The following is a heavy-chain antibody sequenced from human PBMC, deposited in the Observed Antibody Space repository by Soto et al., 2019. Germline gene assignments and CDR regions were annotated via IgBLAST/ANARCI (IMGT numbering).Heavy chain of an antibody. D-gene: IGHD6-13*01. CDR1: GDSIGNYY. CDR3: ARHLWFGTSWYLGAFDI. V-gene: IGHV4-59*08. J-gene: IGHJ3*02. CDR2: IYYSGST. Sequence: QVQLQESGPGLVKPSETLSLTCTVSGDSIGNYYWSWIPQPPGKGLEWIGYIYYSGSTNYNPSLKSRVTISVDTSKNQFSLKLNSVTAADTAVYYCARHLWFGTSWYLGAFDIWGQGTMVTVSS.